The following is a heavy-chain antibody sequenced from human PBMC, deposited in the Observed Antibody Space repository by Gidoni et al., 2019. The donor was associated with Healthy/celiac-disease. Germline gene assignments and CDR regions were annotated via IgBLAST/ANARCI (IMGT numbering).Heavy chain of an antibody. D-gene: IGHD6-19*01. CDR3: ARDSDIAVAAHPTSYYYYGMDV. J-gene: IGHJ6*02. CDR1: GFTFSSYS. V-gene: IGHV3-21*01. CDR2: ISSSSSYI. Sequence: EVQLVESGGGLVKPGGSLRLSCAASGFTFSSYSMNWVRQAPGKGLGWVSSISSSSSYIYYADSVKGRCTISRDNAKNSLYLQMNSLRAEDTAVYYCARDSDIAVAAHPTSYYYYGMDVWGQGTTVTVSS.